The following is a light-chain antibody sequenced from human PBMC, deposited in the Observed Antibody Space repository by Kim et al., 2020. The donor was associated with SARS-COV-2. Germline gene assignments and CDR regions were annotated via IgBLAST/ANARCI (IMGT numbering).Light chain of an antibody. CDR2: QDS. Sequence: VSPGQTASITCSGDKVGDKYVCWYQQKPGQSPVLVIYQDSKRPSGIPERFSGSNSGNTATLTISGTQAMDEADYYCQAWDSSTVVFGGGTQLTVL. CDR3: QAWDSSTVV. J-gene: IGLJ2*01. V-gene: IGLV3-1*01. CDR1: KVGDKY.